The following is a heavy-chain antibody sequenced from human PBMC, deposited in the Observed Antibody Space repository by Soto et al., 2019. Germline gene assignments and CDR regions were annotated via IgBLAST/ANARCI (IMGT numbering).Heavy chain of an antibody. Sequence: SVQVSCTASGFTISTSAVQWVRQARGQRLEWIGWIVPGSGNTKYAQKLQDRVTITRDMSTSTVYMELSSLRSEDTAGDYCATPTRNFHFSCDYCRPGALLPVCS. J-gene: IGHJ4*02. CDR1: GFTISTSA. V-gene: IGHV1-58*01. CDR2: IVPGSGNT. CDR3: ATPTRNFHFSCDY. D-gene: IGHD3-9*01.